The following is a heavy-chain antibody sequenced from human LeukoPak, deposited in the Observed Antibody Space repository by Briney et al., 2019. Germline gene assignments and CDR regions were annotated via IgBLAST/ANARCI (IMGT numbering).Heavy chain of an antibody. CDR2: IYYSGST. J-gene: IGHJ2*01. D-gene: IGHD3-10*01. CDR3: ARVDAWFGELFGWYFDL. Sequence: SETLSLTCTVSGGSISSYYWSWIRQPPGKGLEWIGYIYYSGSTNYNPSLKSRVTISVDTSKNQFSLKLSSVTAADTAVYYCARVDAWFGELFGWYFDLWGRGTLVTVSS. V-gene: IGHV4-59*01. CDR1: GGSISSYY.